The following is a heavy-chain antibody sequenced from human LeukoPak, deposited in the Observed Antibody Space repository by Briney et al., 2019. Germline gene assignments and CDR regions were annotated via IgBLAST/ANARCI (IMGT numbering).Heavy chain of an antibody. CDR1: GDSISTYY. CDR2: IYYRVTS. J-gene: IGHJ4*02. D-gene: IGHD3-10*01. V-gene: IGHV4-59*01. Sequence: KPSETLSLTCTVSGDSISTYYWSWIRQPPGKGLECMGYIYYRVTSDYNPSLKSRVTMSVDMSTRQISLKLSSVTAADTAVYYCARAVGGDGSGSLWGPGTLVTVSS. CDR3: ARAVGGDGSGSL.